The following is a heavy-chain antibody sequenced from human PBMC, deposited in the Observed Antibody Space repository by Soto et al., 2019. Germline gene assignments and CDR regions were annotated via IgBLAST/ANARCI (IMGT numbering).Heavy chain of an antibody. J-gene: IGHJ6*02. CDR3: ARRYCSGGSCYYYYGMDV. Sequence: PGESLKISCKGSGYSFTSYWISWVRQMPGKGLEWMGRIDPSDSYTNYSPSFQGHVTISADKSISTAYLQWSSLKASDTAMYYCARRYCSGGSCYYYYGMDVWGQGTTVTVSS. CDR1: GYSFTSYW. D-gene: IGHD2-15*01. V-gene: IGHV5-10-1*01. CDR2: IDPSDSYT.